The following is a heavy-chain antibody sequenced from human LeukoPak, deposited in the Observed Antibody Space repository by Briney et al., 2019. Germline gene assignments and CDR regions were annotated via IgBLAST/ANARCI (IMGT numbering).Heavy chain of an antibody. J-gene: IGHJ4*02. V-gene: IGHV4-4*02. CDR3: ARSIIAVAWDY. CDR1: GGSISSSKW. Sequence: KTSGTLSLTCAFSGGSISSSKWWWCLIHPPGKKLEWIGEIYHSGSTNYNPSLKSRVTISVDKSKNQFSLKLSSVTAADTAVYYCARSIIAVAWDYWGQGTLVTVSS. CDR2: IYHSGST. D-gene: IGHD6-19*01.